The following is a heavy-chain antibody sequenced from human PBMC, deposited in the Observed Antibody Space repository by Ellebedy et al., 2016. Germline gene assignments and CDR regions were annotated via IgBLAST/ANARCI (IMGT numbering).Heavy chain of an antibody. CDR3: ALRRGGYYDSSEGAFDI. J-gene: IGHJ3*02. Sequence: GESLKISCKGSGYSFTSYWIGWVRQMPGKGLEWMGIIYPGDSDTRYSPSFQGQVTISADKAISTAYLQWSSLKASDTAMYYCALRRGGYYDSSEGAFDIWGQGTMVTVSS. V-gene: IGHV5-51*01. D-gene: IGHD3-22*01. CDR1: GYSFTSYW. CDR2: IYPGDSDT.